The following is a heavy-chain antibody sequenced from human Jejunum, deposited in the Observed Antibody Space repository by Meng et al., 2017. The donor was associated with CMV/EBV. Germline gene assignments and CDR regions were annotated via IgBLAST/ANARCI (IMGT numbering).Heavy chain of an antibody. CDR1: W. CDR3: ARLPSKYYYDSTGYYAAYYFDD. V-gene: IGHV3-7*01. Sequence: WMSWVRQAPGKGLEWVANIKEDGGEEDYLDSVKGRFSISRDNAKNSLYLQMNSLRAEDTAVYFCARLPSKYYYDSTGYYAAYYFDDWGQGTRVTVSS. CDR2: IKEDGGEE. J-gene: IGHJ4*02. D-gene: IGHD3-22*01.